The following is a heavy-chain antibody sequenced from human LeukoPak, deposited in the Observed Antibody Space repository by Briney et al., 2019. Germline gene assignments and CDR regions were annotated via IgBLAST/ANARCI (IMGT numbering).Heavy chain of an antibody. D-gene: IGHD2-21*02. J-gene: IGHJ6*03. CDR2: IYCSGST. Sequence: SETLSVTCTVSGGSISSYYWSWIRQPPGKGLEWIGYIYCSGSTNYNPSLKSRVTISVDTSKNQFSLKLSSVTAADTAVYYCARGLDECGGDCYSYYYYMDVWGKGTTVTISS. CDR1: GGSISSYY. CDR3: ARGLDECGGDCYSYYYYMDV. V-gene: IGHV4-59*01.